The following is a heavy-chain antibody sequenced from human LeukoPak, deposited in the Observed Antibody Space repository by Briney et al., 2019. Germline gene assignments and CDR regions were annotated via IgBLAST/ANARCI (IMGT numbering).Heavy chain of an antibody. CDR2: IYYSGST. D-gene: IGHD4-17*01. J-gene: IGHJ4*02. CDR3: TRDFGRRRNDY. V-gene: IGHV4-39*01. CDR1: GGSISSSSYY. Sequence: SETLSLTCTVSGGSISSSSYYWGWIRQPPGKGLEWIGSIYYSGSTYYNPSLKSRVIISVDTSKNQFSLKLSSVTAADTAVYYCTRDFGRRRNDYWGQGTLVTVSS.